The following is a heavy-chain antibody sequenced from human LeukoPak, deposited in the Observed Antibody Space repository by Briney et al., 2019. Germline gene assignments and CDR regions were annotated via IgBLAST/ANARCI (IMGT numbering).Heavy chain of an antibody. CDR2: INPNSGGT. V-gene: IGHV1-2*02. D-gene: IGHD6-6*01. J-gene: IGHJ4*02. Sequence: ASVKVSCKASGYTFTGYYMHWVRQAPGQGLEWMGWINPNSGGTNYAQKFQGRVTMTRDTSISTAYMELSRLRSDDTAVYYCARGIAARRGRRTYYFDYWGQGTRVTVSS. CDR1: GYTFTGYY. CDR3: ARGIAARRGRRTYYFDY.